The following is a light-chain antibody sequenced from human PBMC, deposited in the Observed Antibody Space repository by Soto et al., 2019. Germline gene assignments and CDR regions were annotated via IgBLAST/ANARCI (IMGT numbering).Light chain of an antibody. CDR1: ETIASY. V-gene: IGKV1-39*01. J-gene: IGKJ1*01. CDR3: QQTYNPPRT. Sequence: DIQMTQSPSSLSASVGDRVTITCRASETIASYVNWYQQRPGKAPKLLIYAASSLQSGVPSRFGGSGYGTDFTLTISSLQPEDFATYFCQQTYNPPRTVGHGTRL. CDR2: AAS.